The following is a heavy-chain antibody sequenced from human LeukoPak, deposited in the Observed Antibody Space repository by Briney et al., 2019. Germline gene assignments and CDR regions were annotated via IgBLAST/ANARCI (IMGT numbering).Heavy chain of an antibody. CDR2: IYYSGRT. D-gene: IGHD1-1*01. CDR3: ARAGTTGTTTDL. Sequence: SETLSLTCTVSGGSISSHYWSWIRQPPGKGLECIGYIYYSGRTNYNPSLKSRVLISVDTSKNQFSLKLSSVTAADTAVYYCARAGTTGTTTDLWGRGTLVTVSS. J-gene: IGHJ2*01. CDR1: GGSISSHY. V-gene: IGHV4-59*11.